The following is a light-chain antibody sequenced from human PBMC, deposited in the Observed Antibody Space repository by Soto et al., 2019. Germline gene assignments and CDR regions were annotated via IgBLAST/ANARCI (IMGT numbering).Light chain of an antibody. J-gene: IGKJ2*01. CDR1: QSISSW. CDR3: QQYNYYSYT. V-gene: IGKV1-5*03. Sequence: DIQMTQSPSTLSASVGDRVTITCRASQSISSWLAWYQQKPGKAPNLLIYKASSLESGVPSRFSGSGSGTEFTLTISSLQPDDFATYYCQQYNYYSYTFGQGTKLEIK. CDR2: KAS.